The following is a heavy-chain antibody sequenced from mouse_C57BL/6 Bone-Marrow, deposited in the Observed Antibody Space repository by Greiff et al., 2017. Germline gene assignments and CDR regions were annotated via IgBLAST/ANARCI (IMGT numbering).Heavy chain of an antibody. CDR3: ARHGTTVVAEDWYYAMDY. CDR2: ISNGGGST. Sequence: EVKLMESGGGLVQPGGSLKLSCAASGFTFSDYYMYWVRQTPEKRLEWVAYISNGGGSTYYPDTVKGRFTISRDNAKNTLYLQMSRLKSEDTAMYYCARHGTTVVAEDWYYAMDYWGQGTSVTVSS. D-gene: IGHD1-1*01. J-gene: IGHJ4*01. V-gene: IGHV5-12*01. CDR1: GFTFSDYY.